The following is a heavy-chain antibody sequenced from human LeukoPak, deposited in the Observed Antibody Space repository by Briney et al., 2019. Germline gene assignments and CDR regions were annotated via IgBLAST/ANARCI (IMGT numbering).Heavy chain of an antibody. V-gene: IGHV4-59*01. CDR2: IYYSGGT. J-gene: IGHJ6*04. CDR3: ARRNYYGSGSYRLYYYYGMDV. D-gene: IGHD3-10*01. Sequence: SETLSVSCMASGDSISRYYWSWVRQPPGKGLEWMGYIYYSGGTNYNPSLKSRVTISVDTSKNKFFLKLSSVTAAETAVYYCARRNYYGSGSYRLYYYYGMDVWGKGTTVTVSS. CDR1: GDSISRYY.